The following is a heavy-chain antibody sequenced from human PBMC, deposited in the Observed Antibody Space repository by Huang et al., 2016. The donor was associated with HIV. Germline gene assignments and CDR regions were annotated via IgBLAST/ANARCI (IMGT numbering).Heavy chain of an antibody. CDR1: GGTFSSYA. J-gene: IGHJ4*02. CDR3: ARVESRRYYDSSGYYY. CDR2: SIPIFGTA. Sequence: QVQLVQSGAEVKKPGSSVKVSCKASGGTFSSYAISWGRQAPGQGLEGMGGSIPIFGTANYAQKFQGRVTITADESTSTAYMELSSLRSEDTAVYYGARVESRRYYDSSGYYYWGQGTLVTVSS. V-gene: IGHV1-69*01. D-gene: IGHD3-22*01.